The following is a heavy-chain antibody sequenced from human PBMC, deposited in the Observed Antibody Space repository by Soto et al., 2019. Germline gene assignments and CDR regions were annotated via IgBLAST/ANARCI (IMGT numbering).Heavy chain of an antibody. CDR2: ISSSSSYI. J-gene: IGHJ4*02. CDR3: ARVGVYYDILTGYYGY. Sequence: PGGSLRLSCAASGFTFSSSTMNWVRQAPGKGLEWVSSISSSSSYIYYADSVKGRFTISRDNAKNSLYLQMNSLRAEDTAVYYCARVGVYYDILTGYYGYWGQGALVTVSS. V-gene: IGHV3-21*01. CDR1: GFTFSSST. D-gene: IGHD3-9*01.